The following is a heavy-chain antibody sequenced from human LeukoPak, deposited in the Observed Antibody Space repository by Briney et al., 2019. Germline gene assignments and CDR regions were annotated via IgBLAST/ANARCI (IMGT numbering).Heavy chain of an antibody. V-gene: IGHV3-7*05. CDR3: ARDQDAYSSGWYGVFDY. J-gene: IGHJ4*02. Sequence: GGSLRLSCAASGFTFSTYWMSWVRQSPGKGLEWVAIIKVDGSEKYYVDSVKGRFTISRDNAKNALYLQMNSLRAEDTAVYYRARDQDAYSSGWYGVFDYWGQGTLVTVSS. CDR2: IKVDGSEK. D-gene: IGHD6-19*01. CDR1: GFTFSTYW.